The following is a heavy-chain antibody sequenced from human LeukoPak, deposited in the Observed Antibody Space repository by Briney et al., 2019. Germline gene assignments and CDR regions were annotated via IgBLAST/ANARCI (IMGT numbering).Heavy chain of an antibody. J-gene: IGHJ5*02. CDR3: ARGRYSSSWYVGWFDP. Sequence: GGSLRLSCAASGFTFSSYWMHWVRQAPGKGLEWVSAISGSGGSTYYADSVKGWFTISRDNSKNTLYLQMNSLRAEDTAVYYCARGRYSSSWYVGWFDPWGQGTLVTVSS. V-gene: IGHV3-23*01. CDR1: GFTFSSYW. CDR2: ISGSGGST. D-gene: IGHD6-13*01.